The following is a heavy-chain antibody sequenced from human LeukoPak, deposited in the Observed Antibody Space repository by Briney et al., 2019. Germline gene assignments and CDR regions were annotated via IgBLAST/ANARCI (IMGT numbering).Heavy chain of an antibody. Sequence: SETLSLTCAVYGGSFSGYHWSWIRQPPGKGLEWIGEINHSGSTNYNPSLKSRVTISVDASKNQFSLKLSSVTAADTAVYYCARGLNYVVYWGQGTLVTVSS. CDR2: INHSGST. D-gene: IGHD3-10*02. CDR3: ARGLNYVVY. J-gene: IGHJ4*02. CDR1: GGSFSGYH. V-gene: IGHV4-34*01.